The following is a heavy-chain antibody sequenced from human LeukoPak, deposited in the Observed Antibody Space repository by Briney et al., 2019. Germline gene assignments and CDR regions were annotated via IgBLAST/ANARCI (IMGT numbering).Heavy chain of an antibody. CDR1: GFIFDNYG. J-gene: IGHJ3*02. CDR2: FNWNGGST. V-gene: IGHV3-20*04. D-gene: IGHD1-26*01. Sequence: PGGSLRLSCAASGFIFDNYGMSWVSQAPGKGLEWVSGFNWNGGSTGYADSVRGRFTISRDNAKNSLHLQMNSLRAEDTALYYCASGRTASSYSVSHTDAFDIWGQGTMVTVSS. CDR3: ASGRTASSYSVSHTDAFDI.